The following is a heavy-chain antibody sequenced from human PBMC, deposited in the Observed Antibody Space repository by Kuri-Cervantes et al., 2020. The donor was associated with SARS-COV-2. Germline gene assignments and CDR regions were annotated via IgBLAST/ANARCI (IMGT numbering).Heavy chain of an antibody. J-gene: IGHJ4*02. V-gene: IGHV7-4-1*02. CDR1: GYTFTSYA. Sequence: ASVKVSCKASGYTFTSYAMNWVRQAPGQGLEWMGWINTNTGNPTYAQSFTGRFVFSLDTSVSTAYLQISSLKAEDTAVYYCARGLLWFGELPRHFDYWGQGTLVTVSS. D-gene: IGHD3-10*01. CDR3: ARGLLWFGELPRHFDY. CDR2: INTNTGNP.